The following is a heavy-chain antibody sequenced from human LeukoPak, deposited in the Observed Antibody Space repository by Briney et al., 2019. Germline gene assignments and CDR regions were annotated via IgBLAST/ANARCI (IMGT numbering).Heavy chain of an antibody. CDR2: IIPIFGTA. CDR3: ALVWFGGTEAFDI. D-gene: IGHD3-10*01. V-gene: IGHV1-69*05. J-gene: IGHJ3*02. CDR1: GGTFSSYA. Sequence: SVKVSCKASGGTFSSYAISLVRQAPGQGLEWMGRIIPIFGTANYAQKFQGRVTITTDESTSTAYMELRSLRSEDTAVYYCALVWFGGTEAFDIWGQGTMVTVSS.